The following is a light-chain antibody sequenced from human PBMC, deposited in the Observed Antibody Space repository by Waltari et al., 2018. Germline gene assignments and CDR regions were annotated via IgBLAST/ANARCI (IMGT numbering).Light chain of an antibody. CDR1: ALSKQY. Sequence: SFELTQPPSLSVSPGQTARITCSGVALSKQYAHWHQQRPGLAPVLVIYKDSERPSGIPERFSGSSSGTTVTLTIRGVQAEDEADYYCQSADSSGSVVFGGGTKLTVL. CDR2: KDS. CDR3: QSADSSGSVV. V-gene: IGLV3-25*03. J-gene: IGLJ2*01.